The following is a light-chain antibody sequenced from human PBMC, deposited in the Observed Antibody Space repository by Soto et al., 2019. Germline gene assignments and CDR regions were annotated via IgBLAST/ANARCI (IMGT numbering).Light chain of an antibody. CDR2: DVT. V-gene: IGLV2-14*03. Sequence: QSALTQPASVSGSPGQSITISCTGTSNDVGGYNYVSWYQQHPGKAPKLIIYDVTNRPSGVSDRFSGSKSGNSASLTISGLQAEDEDDYHCTSYTTFSPSVIFGGGTKVTVL. CDR3: TSYTTFSPSVI. J-gene: IGLJ2*01. CDR1: SNDVGGYNY.